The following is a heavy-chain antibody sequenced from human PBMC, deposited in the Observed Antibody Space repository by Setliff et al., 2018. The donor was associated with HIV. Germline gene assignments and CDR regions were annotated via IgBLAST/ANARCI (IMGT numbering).Heavy chain of an antibody. V-gene: IGHV4-61*02. Sequence: SETLSLTCTVSGGSISSGSYYWSWIRQPAGKGLEWIGRIYTSGSTNYNPSLKSRVTISVDTSKNQFSLKLSSVTAADTAVYYCARDRTLVWLLSGCWFDPWGQGTPVTVSS. J-gene: IGHJ5*02. CDR1: GGSISSGSYY. D-gene: IGHD3-9*01. CDR3: ARDRTLVWLLSGCWFDP. CDR2: IYTSGST.